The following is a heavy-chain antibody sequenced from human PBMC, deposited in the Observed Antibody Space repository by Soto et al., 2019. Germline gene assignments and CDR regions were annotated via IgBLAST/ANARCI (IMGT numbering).Heavy chain of an antibody. J-gene: IGHJ4*02. CDR3: AKDKITSDIDN. V-gene: IGHV4-34*01. CDR1: GGTFSGYY. CDR2: INHSGST. Sequence: PSETLALTCAVYGGTFSGYYWTWIRQPPGTGLEWIGEINHSGSTNYNPSLKSRVTISVDTSKNQFSLKLTSVTAADTAVYYCAKDKITSDIDNWGQGTLVTVSS. D-gene: IGHD3-10*01.